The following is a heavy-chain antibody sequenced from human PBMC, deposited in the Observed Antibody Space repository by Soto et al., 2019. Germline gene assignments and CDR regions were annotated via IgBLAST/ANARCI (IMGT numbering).Heavy chain of an antibody. CDR2: INHSGST. CDR3: VRHRLLTPPVY. V-gene: IGHV4-34*01. D-gene: IGHD1-26*01. CDR1: GGSFSGYY. J-gene: IGHJ4*02. Sequence: PSETLSLTCAVDGGSFSGYYWSWIRQPPGKGLEWIGEINHSGSTNYNPSLKSRVTISVDTSKNQFSLKLSSVTAADTAVYYCVRHRLLTPPVYWGQGTPVTVSS.